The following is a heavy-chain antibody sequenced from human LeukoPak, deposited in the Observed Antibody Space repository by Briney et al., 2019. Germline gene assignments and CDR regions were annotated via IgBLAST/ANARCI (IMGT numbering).Heavy chain of an antibody. V-gene: IGHV3-23*01. J-gene: IGHJ3*02. Sequence: PGGSLRLSCAASGFTFSNYWMHWVRQAPGKGLVWVSAISGSGGSTYYADSVKGRFTISRDNSKNTLYLQMNSLRAEDTAVYYCARDSSGWYGAFDIWGQGTMVTVSS. CDR3: ARDSSGWYGAFDI. CDR2: ISGSGGST. D-gene: IGHD6-19*01. CDR1: GFTFSNYW.